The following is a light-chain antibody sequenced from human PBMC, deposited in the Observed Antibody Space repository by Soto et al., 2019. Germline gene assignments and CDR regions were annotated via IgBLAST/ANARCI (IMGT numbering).Light chain of an antibody. Sequence: AIQLTQSPSSLSASVGDRVTITCRASQGISSALAWYQQKPGKAPKLLIYDASSLESGVPSRFSGCGSGTDFTLTISSLQPEDFATYYCQHFNTYSPWTFGQGTKVEIK. CDR3: QHFNTYSPWT. CDR2: DAS. V-gene: IGKV1-13*02. CDR1: QGISSA. J-gene: IGKJ1*01.